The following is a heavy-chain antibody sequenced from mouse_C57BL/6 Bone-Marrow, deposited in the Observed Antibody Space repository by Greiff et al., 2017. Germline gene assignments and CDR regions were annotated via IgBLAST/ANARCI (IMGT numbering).Heavy chain of an antibody. J-gene: IGHJ3*01. CDR1: GYTFTSYW. V-gene: IGHV1-7*01. Sequence: QVQLKESGAELAKPGASVKLSCKASGYTFTSYWMHWVKQRPGQGLEWIGYINLSSGYTKYNQKFKDKATLTADKSSRTAYMQLSSLTYEDSAVYDCAISYYGSSSWFAYWVQGTLVTVSA. CDR2: INLSSGYT. D-gene: IGHD1-1*01. CDR3: AISYYGSSSWFAY.